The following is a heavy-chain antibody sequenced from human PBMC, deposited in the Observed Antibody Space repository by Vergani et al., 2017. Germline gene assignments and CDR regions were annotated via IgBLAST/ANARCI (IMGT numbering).Heavy chain of an antibody. CDR2: IIPIFTP. CDR1: GGTFSTYA. D-gene: IGHD6-25*01. V-gene: IGHV1-69*01. Sequence: QVQLVQSGAEVKKPGSSVKVFCKTSGGTFSTYAFSWVRQAPGQGLEWMGGIIPIFTPNYAQKFQGRVTITADESTSTAYMELSSLGSEDTAVYYCARDLIENDTYGRSGYWGPGTLVTVSS. CDR3: ARDLIENDTYGRSGY. J-gene: IGHJ1*01.